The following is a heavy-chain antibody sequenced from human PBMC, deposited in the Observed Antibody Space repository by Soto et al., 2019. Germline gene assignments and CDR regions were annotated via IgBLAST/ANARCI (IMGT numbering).Heavy chain of an antibody. CDR2: ISWDSGSI. Sequence: GGSLRLSCAASGFIFDDYAMHWVRQAPGKGLEWVSGISWDSGSIIYADSVKGRFIISRDNANNSLYLQMNSLRAEDTALYYCAKSGGAFLLESHELPFDYLGQRTLVPV. CDR1: GFIFDDYA. D-gene: IGHD3-3*02. CDR3: AKSGGAFLLESHELPFDY. J-gene: IGHJ4*02. V-gene: IGHV3-9*01.